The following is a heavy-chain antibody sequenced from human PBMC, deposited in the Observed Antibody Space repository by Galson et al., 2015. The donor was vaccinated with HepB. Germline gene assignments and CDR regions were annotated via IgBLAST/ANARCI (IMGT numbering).Heavy chain of an antibody. CDR2: MNPNSGNT. D-gene: IGHD3-3*01. V-gene: IGHV1-8*01. CDR3: AREDDVWSGYYWFDP. J-gene: IGHJ5*02. CDR1: GYTFTSYD. Sequence: SVKVSCKASGYTFTSYDINWVRQATGQGLEWMGWMNPNSGNTGYAQKFQGRVTMTRNTSISTAYMELSSLRSEDTAVYYRAREDDVWSGYYWFDPWGQGTLVTVSS.